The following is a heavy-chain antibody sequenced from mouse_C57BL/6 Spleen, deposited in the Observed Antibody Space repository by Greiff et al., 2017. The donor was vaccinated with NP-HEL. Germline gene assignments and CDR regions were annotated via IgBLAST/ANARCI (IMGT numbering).Heavy chain of an antibody. CDR2: IDPEDGAT. J-gene: IGHJ3*01. D-gene: IGHD2-2*01. CDR3: ARRDGYDGGFAY. V-gene: IGHV14-2*01. CDR1: GFNIKDYY. Sequence: EVQLQQSGAELVKPGASVKLSCTASGFNIKDYYMHWVKQRTEQGLEWIGRIDPEDGATKYAPKFQGKATITADTSSNTAYLQLSSLTSEDTAVYYVARRDGYDGGFAYWGQGTLVTVSA.